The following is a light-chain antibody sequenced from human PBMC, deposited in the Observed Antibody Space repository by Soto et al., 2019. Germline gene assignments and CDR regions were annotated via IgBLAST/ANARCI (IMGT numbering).Light chain of an antibody. V-gene: IGKV1-5*01. CDR3: QQYNSFPYT. Sequence: DIQMTQAPSTLSASVGDRDTITCRASQSISSWLAWYQQTAGKAPKLLIYDASSLESGVPSRFTGSASGTEFTLTISSLQPDDFATYYCQQYNSFPYTFGQGTNLEIK. CDR1: QSISSW. J-gene: IGKJ2*01. CDR2: DAS.